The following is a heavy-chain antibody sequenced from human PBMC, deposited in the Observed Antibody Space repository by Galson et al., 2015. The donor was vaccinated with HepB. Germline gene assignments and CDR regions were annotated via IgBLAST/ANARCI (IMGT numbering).Heavy chain of an antibody. CDR2: INPNSGGT. D-gene: IGHD6-19*01. J-gene: IGHJ4*02. V-gene: IGHV1-2*04. CDR3: AREARGIAVAGTIDY. CDR1: GYTFTGYY. Sequence: SCKASGYTFTGYYMHWVRQAPGQGLEWTGWINPNSGGTNYAQKFQGWVTMTRDTSISTAYMELSRLRSDDTAVYYCAREARGIAVAGTIDYWGQGTLVIVSS.